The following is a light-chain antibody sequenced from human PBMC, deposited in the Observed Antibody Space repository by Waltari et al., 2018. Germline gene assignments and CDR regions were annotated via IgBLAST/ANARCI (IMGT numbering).Light chain of an antibody. Sequence: QSALTQPASVSGSPGQSITIPCTGTSSDVGGSNYVSWYQQHPGKAPKLMIYDVVNRPSGISNRFSGSKSGNTASLTISGLQAEDEGDYYCSSYTSTSTYVFGTGTKVTVL. CDR1: SSDVGGSNY. V-gene: IGLV2-14*01. CDR3: SSYTSTSTYV. J-gene: IGLJ1*01. CDR2: DVV.